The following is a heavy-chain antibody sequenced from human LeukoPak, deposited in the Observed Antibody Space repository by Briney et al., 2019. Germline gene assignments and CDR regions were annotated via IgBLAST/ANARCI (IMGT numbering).Heavy chain of an antibody. CDR2: ISGSAGST. CDR3: SRGRYCSSTSCYIDY. CDR1: GFTFSNYA. Sequence: PGGSLRLSCATSGFTFSNYAMGWVRQAPGKGLEWVSGISGSAGSTYYADSVKGRFTISRDNSKNTLYLQMNSLRAEDTAVYYCSRGRYCSSTSCYIDYWGQGTPVTVAS. J-gene: IGHJ4*02. V-gene: IGHV3-23*01. D-gene: IGHD2-2*02.